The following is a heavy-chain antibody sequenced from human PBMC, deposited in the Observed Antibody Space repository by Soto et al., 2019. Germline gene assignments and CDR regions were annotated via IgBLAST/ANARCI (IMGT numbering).Heavy chain of an antibody. D-gene: IGHD3-22*01. CDR2: ISGSGGNT. J-gene: IGHJ4*02. CDR3: AKDGVGREYYDSSGYYDF. V-gene: IGHV3-23*01. Sequence: EVQLLESGGGLVQPGGSLRLSCAASGFTFSSYAMSWVRQAPGKGLEWVSAISGSGGNTYYADSVKGRFTISRDNSKNTLYLQMNSLRVEDTAVYDCAKDGVGREYYDSSGYYDFWGQGTLVTVSS. CDR1: GFTFSSYA.